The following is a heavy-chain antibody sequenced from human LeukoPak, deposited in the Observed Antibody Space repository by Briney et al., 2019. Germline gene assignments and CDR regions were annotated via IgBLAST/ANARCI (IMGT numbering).Heavy chain of an antibody. CDR3: AREVSRVGATN. CDR1: GYTFTSYD. V-gene: IGHV1-8*01. Sequence: GASVKVSCKASGYTFTSYDINWVRQATGQGLEWMGWMNPNSGNTGYAQKFQGRVTMTRTTSISTAYMELSSMRSEDTAVYYCAREVSRVGATNWGQGTLVTVSS. D-gene: IGHD1-26*01. CDR2: MNPNSGNT. J-gene: IGHJ4*02.